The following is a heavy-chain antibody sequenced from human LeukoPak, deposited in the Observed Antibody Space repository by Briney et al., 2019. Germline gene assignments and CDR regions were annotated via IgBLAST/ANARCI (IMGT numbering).Heavy chain of an antibody. CDR1: GFTFSSYA. V-gene: IGHV3-23*01. Sequence: GGSLRLSCAASGFTFSSYAMSWVRQAPGKGLEWVSAISGSGGSTYYADSVKGRFTISRDNSKNTLYLRMNSLRAEDTAVYYCAKDPRRYYGSGHDYWGQGTLVTVSS. CDR2: ISGSGGST. J-gene: IGHJ4*02. D-gene: IGHD3-10*01. CDR3: AKDPRRYYGSGHDY.